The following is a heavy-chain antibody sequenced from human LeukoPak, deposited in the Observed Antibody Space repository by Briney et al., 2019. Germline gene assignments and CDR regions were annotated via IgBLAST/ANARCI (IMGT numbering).Heavy chain of an antibody. CDR1: GFTFSSYA. J-gene: IGHJ4*03. D-gene: IGHD2-21*02. CDR3: AKYCGGDCFRNFDS. V-gene: IGHV3-23*01. CDR2: IGPSGGDI. Sequence: PGGSLRLSCAASGFTFSSYAMTWVRQAPGRGLEWVTVIGPSGGDIIYADSVKGRFTISRDNSANTLYLQMNSLRAEDTAVYYCAKYCGGDCFRNFDSWGQGTTVTVSS.